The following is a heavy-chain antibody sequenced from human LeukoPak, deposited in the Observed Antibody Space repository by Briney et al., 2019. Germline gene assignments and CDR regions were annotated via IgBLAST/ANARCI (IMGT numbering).Heavy chain of an antibody. V-gene: IGHV3-48*03. CDR2: ISSSGSTI. CDR3: ARDSSLDCSSTSCYAGDNWFDP. Sequence: GGSLRLSCAASGFTFSSYEMNWVRQAPGKGLEWVSYISSSGSTIYYADSVKGRFTISRGNAKNSLYLQMNSLRAEDTAVYYCARDSSLDCSSTSCYAGDNWFDPWGQGTLVTVSS. CDR1: GFTFSSYE. D-gene: IGHD2-2*01. J-gene: IGHJ5*02.